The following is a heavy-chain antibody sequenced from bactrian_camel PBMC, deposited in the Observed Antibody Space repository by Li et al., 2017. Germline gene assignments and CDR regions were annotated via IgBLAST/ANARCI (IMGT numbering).Heavy chain of an antibody. D-gene: IGHD4*01. CDR2: IQPFSDAK. CDR3: AADMGPMGRGRLCSSYLYEYNY. V-gene: IGHV3S60*01. Sequence: HVQLVESGGGSVQAGGSLRLSCLALYFPYDTNNRMGWFRQVPGKEREGVAIIQPFSDAKYYADSVKGRFTISQDPTKNAVYLQMNSLKPEDTAVYYCAADMGPMGRGRLCSSYLYEYNYWGQGTQVTVS. CDR1: YFPYDTNNR. J-gene: IGHJ4*01.